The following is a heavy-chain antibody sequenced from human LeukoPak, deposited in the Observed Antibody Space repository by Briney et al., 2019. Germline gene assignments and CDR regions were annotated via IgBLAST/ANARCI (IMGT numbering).Heavy chain of an antibody. CDR2: ISGSGGSP. D-gene: IGHD2/OR15-2a*01. CDR1: GFTVSSNY. V-gene: IGHV3-23*01. CDR3: AKGPLLWD. J-gene: IGHJ4*02. Sequence: GGSLRLSCAASGFTVSSNYMSWVRQAPGKGLEWVSSISGSGGSPYYADSVKGRFTISRDNSKNTLYLQMNSLRAEDTAVYYCAKGPLLWDWGQGTLVTVSS.